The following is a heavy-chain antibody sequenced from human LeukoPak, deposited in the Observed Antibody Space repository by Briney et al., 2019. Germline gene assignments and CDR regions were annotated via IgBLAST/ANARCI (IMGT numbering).Heavy chain of an antibody. D-gene: IGHD3-22*01. CDR1: GYTFTSYY. Sequence: ASVKVSCKASGYTFTSYYMHWVRQAPGQGLEWMGIINPSGGSTIYAQKFQGRVTMTRDMSTSTAYMELSSLRSEDTAVYYCARGHYDSSGYYPFYDAFDIWGQGTMVTVSS. J-gene: IGHJ3*02. V-gene: IGHV1-46*01. CDR3: ARGHYDSSGYYPFYDAFDI. CDR2: INPSGGST.